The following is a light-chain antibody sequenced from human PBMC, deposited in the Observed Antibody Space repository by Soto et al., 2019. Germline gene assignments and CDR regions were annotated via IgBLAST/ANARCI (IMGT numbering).Light chain of an antibody. J-gene: IGKJ2*01. CDR1: QSVSSTY. CDR3: QQYGSSPPYT. CDR2: GAS. V-gene: IGKV3-20*01. Sequence: EILLTQSPVTLSLSPGERATLSCRASQSVSSTYLAWYQQKPGQAPKLLIYGASSRATGIPDRFSGSGSGTDFTLTISRLEPDDFALYYCQQYGSSPPYTFGQRTKLEIK.